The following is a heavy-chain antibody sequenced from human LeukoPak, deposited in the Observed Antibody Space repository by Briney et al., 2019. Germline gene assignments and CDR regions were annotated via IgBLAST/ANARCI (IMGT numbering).Heavy chain of an antibody. V-gene: IGHV4-4*02. CDR3: ASARTSSRSWFTFDY. J-gene: IGHJ4*02. Sequence: SGTLSLTCGVSGGSISGTNWWSWVRQPPGQGLEWIGEISLRGLTNYNPSLRSRLTMSLDESKNQVSLKLSSVTAADTAVYYCASARTSSRSWFTFDYWGQGILVTVSS. D-gene: IGHD6-13*01. CDR1: GGSISGTNW. CDR2: ISLRGLT.